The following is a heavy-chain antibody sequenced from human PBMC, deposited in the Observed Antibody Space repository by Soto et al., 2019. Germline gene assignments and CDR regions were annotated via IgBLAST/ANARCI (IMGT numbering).Heavy chain of an antibody. V-gene: IGHV1-2*04. CDR1: GYTFTGYY. D-gene: IGHD6-13*01. Sequence: GGSVKVSCKASGYTFTGYYMHWVRQAPGQGLEWMGWINPNSGGTNYAQKFQGWVTMTRDTSISTAYMELSRLRSDDTAVYYCARGPPYSSSSAANWFDPWGQGTLVTVSS. J-gene: IGHJ5*02. CDR3: ARGPPYSSSSAANWFDP. CDR2: INPNSGGT.